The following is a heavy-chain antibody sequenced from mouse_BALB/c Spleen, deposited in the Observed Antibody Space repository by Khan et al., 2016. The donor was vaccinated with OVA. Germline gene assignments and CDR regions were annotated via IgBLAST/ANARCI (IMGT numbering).Heavy chain of an antibody. D-gene: IGHD2-1*01. J-gene: IGHJ4*01. Sequence: EVELVESGGGLVKPGGSLKLSCAASAFDFSYYDMSWVRQTPERRLEWVAYISSGGGGTSYPDTVKGRFTISRDNPKNTLFLQMTSLRSEDTAMYYCARSLYYYYAMDYWGQGTSVTVSS. CDR3: ARSLYYYYAMDY. V-gene: IGHV5-12-1*01. CDR2: ISSGGGGT. CDR1: AFDFSYYD.